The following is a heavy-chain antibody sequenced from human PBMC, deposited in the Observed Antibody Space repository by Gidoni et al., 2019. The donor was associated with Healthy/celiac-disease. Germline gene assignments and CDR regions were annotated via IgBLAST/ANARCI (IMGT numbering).Heavy chain of an antibody. J-gene: IGHJ4*02. Sequence: GYTFTSYGISWVRQAPGQGLEWMGWISAYNGNTNYAPKLQGRVTITTDTSTSTAYMELRSLRSDDPAVYYCARGGRFLEWLSLFAYWGRGTLVTAPS. CDR2: ISAYNGNT. CDR3: ARGGRFLEWLSLFAY. V-gene: IGHV1-18*01. CDR1: GYTFTSYG. D-gene: IGHD3-3*01.